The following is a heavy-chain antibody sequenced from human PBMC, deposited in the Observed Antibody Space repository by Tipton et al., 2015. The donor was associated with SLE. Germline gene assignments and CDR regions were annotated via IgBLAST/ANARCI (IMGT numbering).Heavy chain of an antibody. D-gene: IGHD6-19*01. Sequence: TLSLTCTVSGGSMSSDTYYWSWIRQPAGKGLECIGHVSSRGSPTYHPSLKSRVTISVDTSKNQFSLRLTSLTAADTALYYCARNKAVAGTVIEYWGPGTLVTVSS. V-gene: IGHV4-61*09. CDR3: ARNKAVAGTVIEY. CDR1: GGSMSSDTYY. J-gene: IGHJ4*02. CDR2: VSSRGSP.